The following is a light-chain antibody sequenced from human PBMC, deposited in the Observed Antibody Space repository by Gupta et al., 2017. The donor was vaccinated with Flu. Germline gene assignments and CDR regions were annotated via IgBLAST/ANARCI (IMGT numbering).Light chain of an antibody. CDR2: DDF. CDR1: NIASKS. Sequence: GKTATSTCRGDNIASKSVHWYQQKPGQAPVLVVHDDFDRPSGIPERFSGSNSGNTATLTISRVEAGDEADYYCQMWDSSSDHVVFGGGTKLTVL. V-gene: IGLV3-21*03. J-gene: IGLJ3*02. CDR3: QMWDSSSDHVV.